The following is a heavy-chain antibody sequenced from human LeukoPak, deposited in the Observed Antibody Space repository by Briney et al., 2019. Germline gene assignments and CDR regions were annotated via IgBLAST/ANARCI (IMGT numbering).Heavy chain of an antibody. CDR3: ARPTTGPATQGYDS. J-gene: IGHJ4*02. CDR1: GGSISSSPYY. D-gene: IGHD1-1*01. CDR2: IYYRGNT. Sequence: SETLSPTCTVSGGSISSSPYYWAWIRQPPGRGLEWIGSIYYRGNTYHNPSLKSRVTISVDTSKNQFSLSVISVTAADTAVYFCARPTTGPATQGYDSWGQGILVTVAS. V-gene: IGHV4-39*01.